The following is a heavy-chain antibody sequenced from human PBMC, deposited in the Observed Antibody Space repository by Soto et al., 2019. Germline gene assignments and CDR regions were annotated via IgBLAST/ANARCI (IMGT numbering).Heavy chain of an antibody. D-gene: IGHD6-13*01. CDR2: IWYDGSNK. J-gene: IGHJ6*02. V-gene: IGHV3-33*01. CDR1: GFTFSSYG. CDR3: ARDKRSVAADGGMAV. Sequence: QVQLVESGGGVVQPGRSLRLSCAASGFTFSSYGMHWVRQAPGKGLEWVAVIWYDGSNKYYADSVKGRFTISRDNSKNTLYLQMNSLRAEDRAVYYCARDKRSVAADGGMAVWGQGTTVTVSS.